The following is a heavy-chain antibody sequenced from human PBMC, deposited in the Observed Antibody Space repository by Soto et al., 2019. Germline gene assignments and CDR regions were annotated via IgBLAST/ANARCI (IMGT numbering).Heavy chain of an antibody. Sequence: GESLKISCKGSGYNFANYWIGWVRQMPGKGLEWMGIIYPGDSETRYSPSFQGQVTISADKSISTAYLQWSSLKSSDTAMYYCATSPNFCSGGTCYVLRFDSWGQGTLVTV. J-gene: IGHJ4*02. CDR2: IYPGDSET. D-gene: IGHD2-15*01. CDR1: GYNFANYW. V-gene: IGHV5-51*01. CDR3: ATSPNFCSGGTCYVLRFDS.